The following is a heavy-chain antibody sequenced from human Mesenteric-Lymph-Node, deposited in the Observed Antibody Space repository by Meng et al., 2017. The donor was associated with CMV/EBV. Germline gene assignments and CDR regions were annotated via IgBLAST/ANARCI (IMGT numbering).Heavy chain of an antibody. Sequence: GGSLRLSCATSGFTFTYYWMHWVRQAPGKGLVWVSRINTDGSGTSYADSVKGRFTISRDNAKNTLYLQMNSLRAEDTAVYYCARGKLYVGLSYYGMDVWGQGTTVTVSS. V-gene: IGHV3-74*01. CDR1: GFTFTYYW. J-gene: IGHJ6*02. CDR2: INTDGSGT. CDR3: ARGKLYVGLSYYGMDV. D-gene: IGHD2-8*01.